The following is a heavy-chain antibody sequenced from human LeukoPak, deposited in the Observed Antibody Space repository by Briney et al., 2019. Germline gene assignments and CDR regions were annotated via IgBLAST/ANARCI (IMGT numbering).Heavy chain of an antibody. CDR1: GGSISSYY. Sequence: SETLSLTCTVSGGSISSYYWSWIRQPPGKGLEWIGYIYHTGSSNYNPSLKSRATISVDTSKNQFSLKLSSVTAADTAVYYCARALDLSTGYYNQYYFDSWGQGTLVTVSS. CDR2: IYHTGSS. CDR3: ARALDLSTGYYNQYYFDS. J-gene: IGHJ4*02. V-gene: IGHV4-59*08. D-gene: IGHD3-22*01.